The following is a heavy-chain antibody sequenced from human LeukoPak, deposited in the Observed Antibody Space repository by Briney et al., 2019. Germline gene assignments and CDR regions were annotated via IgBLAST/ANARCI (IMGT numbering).Heavy chain of an antibody. CDR1: GYTFTAYY. J-gene: IGHJ4*02. V-gene: IGHV1-2*02. CDR2: IGPNTGGT. Sequence: ASVKVSCEASGYTFTAYYIHWVRQAPGQGLEWMGWIGPNTGGTDYAQKFQGRVTMTRDKSFTTAYMELSRLTSDDTAMYYCARASYTYGSDYWGQGTLVTVSS. D-gene: IGHD5-18*01. CDR3: ARASYTYGSDY.